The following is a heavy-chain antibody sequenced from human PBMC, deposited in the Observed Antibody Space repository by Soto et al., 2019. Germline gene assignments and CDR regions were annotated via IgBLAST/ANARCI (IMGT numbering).Heavy chain of an antibody. CDR3: ARDQGHYSLDSKPDY. V-gene: IGHV3-33*01. CDR1: GFTFSSYG. Sequence: GGSLRLSCAASGFTFSSYGMHWVRQAPGKGLEWVAVIWYDGSNKYYADSVKGRFTISRDNSKNTLYLQMNSLRAEDTAVYYCARDQGHYSLDSKPDYWGQGTLVTVSS. J-gene: IGHJ4*02. D-gene: IGHD4-4*01. CDR2: IWYDGSNK.